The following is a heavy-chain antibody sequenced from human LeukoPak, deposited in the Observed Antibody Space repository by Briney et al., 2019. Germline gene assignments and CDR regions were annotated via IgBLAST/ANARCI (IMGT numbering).Heavy chain of an antibody. V-gene: IGHV4-4*01. CDR2: VSLTGET. CDR3: SREIGAFCPFGY. Sequence: SETLSLTWGVSGCSISSTNWWSWVRQPPGQGLEWIGEVSLTGETNYNPSLNGRVTMSLDGSRNQLSLTLTSVTAAATAIYCCSREIGAFCPFGYWGQGTLVIVPP. J-gene: IGHJ4*02. D-gene: IGHD3-16*01. CDR1: GCSISSTNW.